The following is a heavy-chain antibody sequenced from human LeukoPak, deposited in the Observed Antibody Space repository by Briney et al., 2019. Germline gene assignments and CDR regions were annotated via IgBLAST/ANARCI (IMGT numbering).Heavy chain of an antibody. CDR1: GFTFSSYG. V-gene: IGHV3-33*01. CDR2: IWYDGSNK. D-gene: IGHD3-3*01. Sequence: GGSLRLSCAASGFTFSSYGMRWVRQAPGKGLEWVAVIWYDGSNKYYADSVKGRFTISRDNSKNTLYLQMNSLRAEDTAVYYCAGGTIFGVVISAFDIWGQGTMVTVSS. CDR3: AGGTIFGVVISAFDI. J-gene: IGHJ3*02.